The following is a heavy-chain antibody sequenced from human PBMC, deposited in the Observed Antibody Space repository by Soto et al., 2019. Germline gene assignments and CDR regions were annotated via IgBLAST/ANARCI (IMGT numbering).Heavy chain of an antibody. V-gene: IGHV3-30*18. CDR1: GFTFGSYG. CDR2: ISYDGYKK. Sequence: VGSLRLSCAASGFTFGSYGMHWVRQAPGKGLEWVAVISYDGYKKDYADSVKGRFTVSRDNPKNTLYLQMNSLSVADTAVYYCAKRDSGGNPDVFGMDVWGQGTTVTVSS. CDR3: AKRDSGGNPDVFGMDV. J-gene: IGHJ6*02. D-gene: IGHD4-17*01.